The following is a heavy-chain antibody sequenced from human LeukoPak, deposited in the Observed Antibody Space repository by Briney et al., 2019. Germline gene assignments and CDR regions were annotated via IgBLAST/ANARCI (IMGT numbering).Heavy chain of an antibody. J-gene: IGHJ6*03. CDR3: ARDTSSSRLGYYMDV. CDR2: IYYSGST. Sequence: SETLPLTCTVSGGSISSYYWSWIRQPPGKGLEWIGYIYYSGSTNYNPSLKSRVTISVDTSKNQFSLKLSSVTAADTAVYYCARDTSSSRLGYYMDVWGKGTTVTVSS. D-gene: IGHD6-6*01. V-gene: IGHV4-59*01. CDR1: GGSISSYY.